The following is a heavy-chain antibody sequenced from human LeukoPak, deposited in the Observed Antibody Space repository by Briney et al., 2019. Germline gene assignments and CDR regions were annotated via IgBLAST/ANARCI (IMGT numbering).Heavy chain of an antibody. CDR1: GFTFSRYA. J-gene: IGHJ4*02. Sequence: GGSLRLSCAASGFTFSRYAMTWVRQAPGKGLEWVSVISGSGGRTNYADSVKGRFTISRDNSKSTLYLQMNSLRAEDTAVYYCARVVSAFDYWGQGTLVTVSS. CDR2: ISGSGGRT. CDR3: ARVVSAFDY. V-gene: IGHV3-23*01. D-gene: IGHD1-14*01.